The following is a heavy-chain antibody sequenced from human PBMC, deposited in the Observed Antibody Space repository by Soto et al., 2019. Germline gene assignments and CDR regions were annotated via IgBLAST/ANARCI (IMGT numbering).Heavy chain of an antibody. D-gene: IGHD2-2*01. CDR1: GFTFSSYS. Sequence: GGSLRLSCAASGFTFSSYSMNWVRQAPGKGLEWVSYISSSSSIIYYADSVKGRFTISRDNAKNSLYLQMNSLRAEDTAVYYCARGRDQLLSYDLLDVWGKGTRVTVSS. CDR3: ARGRDQLLSYDLLDV. J-gene: IGHJ6*04. CDR2: ISSSSSII. V-gene: IGHV3-48*01.